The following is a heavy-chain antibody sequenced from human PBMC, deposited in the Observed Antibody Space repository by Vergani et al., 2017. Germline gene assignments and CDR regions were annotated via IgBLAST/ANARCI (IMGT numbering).Heavy chain of an antibody. CDR2: INTNTGNP. V-gene: IGHV7-4-1*02. CDR3: ASFSFVEMATAYAFDI. CDR1: GYTFTSYA. J-gene: IGHJ3*02. D-gene: IGHD5-24*01. Sequence: QVQLVQSGSELKKPGASVKVSCTASGYTFTSYAMNWVRQAPGQGLEWMGWINTNTGNPTYAQGFTGRFVFSLDTSVSTAYLQISSLKAEDTAVYYCASFSFVEMATAYAFDIWGQGTMVTVSS.